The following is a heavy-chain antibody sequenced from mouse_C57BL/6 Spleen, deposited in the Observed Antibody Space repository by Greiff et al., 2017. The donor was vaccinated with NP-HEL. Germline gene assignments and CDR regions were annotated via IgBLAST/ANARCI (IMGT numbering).Heavy chain of an antibody. Sequence: EVKLVESGGGLVKPGGSLKLSCAASGFTFSSYAMSWVRQTPEKRLEWVATISDGGSYTYYQDNVKGRFTISRDNAKNNLYLQMSHLKSEDTAMYYCARDGDGYPFAYWGQGTLVTVSA. CDR1: GFTFSSYA. D-gene: IGHD2-3*01. V-gene: IGHV5-4*01. CDR3: ARDGDGYPFAY. J-gene: IGHJ3*01. CDR2: ISDGGSYT.